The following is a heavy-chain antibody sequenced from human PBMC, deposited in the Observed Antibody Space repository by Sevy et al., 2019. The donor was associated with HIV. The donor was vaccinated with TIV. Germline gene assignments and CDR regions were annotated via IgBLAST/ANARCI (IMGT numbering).Heavy chain of an antibody. Sequence: GGSLRLSCAASGFTFSSYAMSWVRQAPGKGLEWVSAISGSGGSTYYADSVKGRFTISRDNSKNTLYLQMNSLRAEDTAVYYCAKDLNPSLPLLWFGELPTLDFDYWGQGTLVNVSS. V-gene: IGHV3-23*01. J-gene: IGHJ4*02. CDR1: GFTFSSYA. CDR2: ISGSGGST. D-gene: IGHD3-10*01. CDR3: AKDLNPSLPLLWFGELPTLDFDY.